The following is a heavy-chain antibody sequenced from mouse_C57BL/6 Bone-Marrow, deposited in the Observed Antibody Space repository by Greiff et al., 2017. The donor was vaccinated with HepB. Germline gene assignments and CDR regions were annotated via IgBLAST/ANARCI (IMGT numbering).Heavy chain of an antibody. J-gene: IGHJ2*01. V-gene: IGHV1-18*01. D-gene: IGHD2-4*01. Sequence: EVQLQQSGPELVKPGASVKIPCKASGYTFTDYNMDWVKQSHGKSLEWIGDINPNNGGTIYNQKFKGKATLTVDKSSSTAYMELRSLTSEDTAVYYCARLSDDYEDDWGQGTTLTVSS. CDR1: GYTFTDYN. CDR3: ARLSDDYEDD. CDR2: INPNNGGT.